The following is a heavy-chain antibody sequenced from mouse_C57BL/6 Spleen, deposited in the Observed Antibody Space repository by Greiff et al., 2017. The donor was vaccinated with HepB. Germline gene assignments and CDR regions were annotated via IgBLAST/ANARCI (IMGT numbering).Heavy chain of an antibody. CDR3: ARGLRRENYFDY. J-gene: IGHJ2*01. V-gene: IGHV1-26*01. D-gene: IGHD2-2*01. CDR2: INPNNGGT. Sequence: VQLKQSGPELVKPGASVKISCKASGYTFTDYYMNWVKQSHGKSLEWIGDINPNNGGTSYNQKFKGKATLTVDKSSSTAYMELRSLTSEDSAVYYCARGLRRENYFDYWGQGTTLTVSS. CDR1: GYTFTDYY.